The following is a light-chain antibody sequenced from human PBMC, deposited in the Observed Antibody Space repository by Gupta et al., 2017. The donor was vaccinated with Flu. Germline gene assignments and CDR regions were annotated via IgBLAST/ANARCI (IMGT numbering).Light chain of an antibody. J-gene: IGLJ1*01. CDR2: NNN. CDR3: AAWDDSLNGFYV. CDR1: SSNIGTNT. Sequence: QSVLTQAPSASGTPGQRVTISCSGSSSNIGTNTVNWYQQLPGTAPNLLIFNNNQRPSGVPDRFSGSKSGTSASLAISGLQSEDEADYYCAAWDDSLNGFYVFGTGTKVTVL. V-gene: IGLV1-44*01.